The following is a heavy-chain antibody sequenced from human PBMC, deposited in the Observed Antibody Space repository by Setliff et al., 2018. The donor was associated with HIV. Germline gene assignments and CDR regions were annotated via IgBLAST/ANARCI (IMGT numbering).Heavy chain of an antibody. V-gene: IGHV4-59*01. J-gene: IGHJ4*02. CDR3: TTGGSMTTMTT. D-gene: IGHD4-4*01. Sequence: PSETLSLTCTVSGGAITSYYWSWIRQPPGKGLEWIGFIYYNVNNNYNPSLKSRVSISIDTSKNQFSLTLTSATAADTAVYYCTTGGSMTTMTTWGQGTLVTVSS. CDR2: IYYNVNN. CDR1: GGAITSYY.